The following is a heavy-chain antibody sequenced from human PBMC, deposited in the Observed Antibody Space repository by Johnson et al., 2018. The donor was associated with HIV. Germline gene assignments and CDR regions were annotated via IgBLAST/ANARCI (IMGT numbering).Heavy chain of an antibody. CDR2: ISYDGSNK. V-gene: IGHV3-30*04. CDR1: GFTFSNYP. Sequence: QVQLVESGGGVVQPGRSLRLSCAASGFTFSNYPMHWVRQAPGKGLEWVAVISYDGSNKYYADSVKGRFTISRDNSKNSLYLQMYSLRAEDTALYYCARLIHSYDSSGLSIWGQGTMVTVSS. J-gene: IGHJ3*02. CDR3: ARLIHSYDSSGLSI. D-gene: IGHD3-22*01.